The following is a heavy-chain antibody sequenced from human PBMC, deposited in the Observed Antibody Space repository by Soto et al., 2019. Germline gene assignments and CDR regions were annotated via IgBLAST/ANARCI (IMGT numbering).Heavy chain of an antibody. J-gene: IGHJ4*02. Sequence: GESLKISCQVSGYTFTIYWIGWVRLVPGKGLEWMGIIYPSDSDTRYSPSFQGQVTISADQSINTAYLQWDSLKASDTAIYYCARPANTVADHFDLWGQGTPVTVSS. D-gene: IGHD4-17*01. CDR2: IYPSDSDT. CDR1: GYTFTIYW. V-gene: IGHV5-51*01. CDR3: ARPANTVADHFDL.